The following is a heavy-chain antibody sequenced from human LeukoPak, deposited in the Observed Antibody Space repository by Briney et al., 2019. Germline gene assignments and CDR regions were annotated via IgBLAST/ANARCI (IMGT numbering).Heavy chain of an antibody. D-gene: IGHD2-15*01. J-gene: IGHJ6*02. CDR2: ISGSGGGT. CDR1: GFTFSNYA. CDR3: AKDALGWAAFGMDV. V-gene: IGHV3-23*01. Sequence: GGSLRLSCAASGFTFSNYAMSWVRQAPGKGLEWVSAISGSGGGTYYADSVKGRFTISRDNFKNTLHLQMNSPRAEDTAVYYCAKDALGWAAFGMDVWGQGTTVTVSS.